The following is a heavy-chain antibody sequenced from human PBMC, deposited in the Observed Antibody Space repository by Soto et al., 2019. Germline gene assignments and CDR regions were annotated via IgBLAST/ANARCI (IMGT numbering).Heavy chain of an antibody. CDR2: INPTSGGT. Sequence: QVQLVQSGAEVKKPGASVKVSCKASGYTFTSYYMHWVRQAPGQGLEWMGIINPTSGGTHYAQKCQGRVTMTRDTSRSTVYMGLSSLRSEDTAVYYCAGGMTTVTSDAFDIWGQGTMVTVSS. D-gene: IGHD4-4*01. V-gene: IGHV1-46*01. CDR3: AGGMTTVTSDAFDI. J-gene: IGHJ3*02. CDR1: GYTFTSYY.